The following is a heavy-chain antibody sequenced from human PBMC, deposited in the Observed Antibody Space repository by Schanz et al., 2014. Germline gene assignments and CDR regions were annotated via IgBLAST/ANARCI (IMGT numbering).Heavy chain of an antibody. CDR1: GFTFSDYY. D-gene: IGHD1-26*01. CDR3: ARDGAGRAPDAFDI. Sequence: QVHLVESGGGLVKPGGSLRLSCAASGFTFSDYYMSWIRQAPGKGLEWVSYISSDNNYAYYADSMRGRFTISRDNAKTSLYLQMNSLRAPPSSLSYCARDGAGRAPDAFDIWGQGTMVTVSS. CDR2: ISSDNNYA. V-gene: IGHV3-11*06. J-gene: IGHJ3*02.